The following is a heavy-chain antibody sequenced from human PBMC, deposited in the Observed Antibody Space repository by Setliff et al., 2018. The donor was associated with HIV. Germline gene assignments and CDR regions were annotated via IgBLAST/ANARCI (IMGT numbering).Heavy chain of an antibody. CDR1: GYDFTYNW. CDR2: IFPSDSDI. CDR3: ARQGDYEILTGYYRGPHDAFEI. V-gene: IGHV5-51*01. Sequence: GESLKISCKGSGYDFTYNWIAWVRKMPGKGLEVMGIIFPSDSDIKYSPSFQGQVTISDDKSISTAYLQWSSLKASDTAMYYCARQGDYEILTGYYRGPHDAFEIWGKGTRVTVSS. D-gene: IGHD3-9*01. J-gene: IGHJ3*02.